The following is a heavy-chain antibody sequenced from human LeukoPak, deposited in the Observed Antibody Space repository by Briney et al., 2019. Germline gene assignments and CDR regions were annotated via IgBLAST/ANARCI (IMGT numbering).Heavy chain of an antibody. CDR3: AKDTVKVTTIRRVPHYMDV. V-gene: IGHV3-21*01. CDR2: ISSSSSYI. D-gene: IGHD5-12*01. CDR1: RFTFSRYS. J-gene: IGHJ6*03. Sequence: GGSLRLSCAASRFTFSRYSMNWVRPAPGKGLEWVSSISSSSSYIYYADSVKGRFTISRDNAKNSLYLQMNSLRAEDTAVYYCAKDTVKVTTIRRVPHYMDVWGKGTTVTISS.